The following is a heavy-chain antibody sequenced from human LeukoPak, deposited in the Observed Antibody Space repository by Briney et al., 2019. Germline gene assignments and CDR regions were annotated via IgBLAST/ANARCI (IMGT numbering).Heavy chain of an antibody. CDR3: ARTDILTGYSAIDY. J-gene: IGHJ4*02. CDR2: INPSGGST. CDR1: GYTFTSYG. Sequence: GASVKVSCKASGYTFTSYGISWVRQAPGQGLEWMGIINPSGGSTSYAQKFQGRVTMTRDMSTSTVYMELSSLRSEDTAVYYCARTDILTGYSAIDYWGQGTLVTVSS. V-gene: IGHV1-46*01. D-gene: IGHD3-9*01.